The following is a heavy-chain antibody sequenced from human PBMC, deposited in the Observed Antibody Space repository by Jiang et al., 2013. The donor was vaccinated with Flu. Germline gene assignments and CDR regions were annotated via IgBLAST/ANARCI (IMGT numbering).Heavy chain of an antibody. V-gene: IGHV3-30*04. CDR2: ISYDGSNK. CDR3: ARDATYDSSSDWFDP. D-gene: IGHD6-6*01. J-gene: IGHJ5*02. Sequence: EWVAVISYDGSNKYYADSVKGRFTISRDNSKNTLYLQMNSLRAEDTAVYYCARDATYDSSSDWFDPWGQGTLVTVSS.